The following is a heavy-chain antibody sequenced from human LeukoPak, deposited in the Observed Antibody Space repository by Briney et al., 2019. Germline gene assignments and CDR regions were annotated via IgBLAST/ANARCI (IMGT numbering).Heavy chain of an antibody. D-gene: IGHD3/OR15-3a*01. V-gene: IGHV1-2*02. CDR1: GYTFIAYY. CDR3: ARGHIFDFAF. J-gene: IGHJ4*02. Sequence: ASVKVSCKASGYTFIAYYLYCVRQAPGQRLELMGWISPNSGGTKYAQNFQGRVTMTRDTSLSTVYMELSRLSYDDTAVYYCARGHIFDFAFWGQGTLVTVSS. CDR2: ISPNSGGT.